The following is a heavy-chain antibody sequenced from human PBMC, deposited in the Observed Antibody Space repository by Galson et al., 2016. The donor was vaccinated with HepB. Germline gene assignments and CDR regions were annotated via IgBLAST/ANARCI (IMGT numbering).Heavy chain of an antibody. D-gene: IGHD2-15*01. J-gene: IGHJ4*02. CDR1: GFTFSTYG. Sequence: SLRLSCAASGFTFSTYGLSWVRQAPGKGLEWVARIKQGGGTTTYVDFVKGRVTISRENAKNSLYLQINSLRVEDRAVYYCARFWPVVDVTIYDYWGQGTLVTVSS. V-gene: IGHV3-7*01. CDR3: ARFWPVVDVTIYDY. CDR2: IKQGGGTT.